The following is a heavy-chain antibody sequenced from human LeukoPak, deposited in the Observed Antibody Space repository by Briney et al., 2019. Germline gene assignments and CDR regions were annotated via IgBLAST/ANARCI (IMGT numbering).Heavy chain of an antibody. CDR3: SKATGPNSFRYIEY. Sequence: GGSLRLSCGASGFTFSNYAMNWVRQVPGKGLEWLSGISRRGDTTYYTDSVKGRFTISRDNSNNTLYLQMDTLRADDTAVYYCSKATGPNSFRYIEYWGQGTLVTVSS. V-gene: IGHV3-23*01. D-gene: IGHD1-14*01. CDR1: GFTFSNYA. CDR2: ISRRGDTT. J-gene: IGHJ4*02.